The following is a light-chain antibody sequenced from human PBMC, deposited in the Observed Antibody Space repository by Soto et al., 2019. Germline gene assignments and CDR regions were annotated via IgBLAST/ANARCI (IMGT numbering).Light chain of an antibody. CDR1: QSVTSTS. CDR3: QQRSIWPPIT. CDR2: GAS. Sequence: EIVFTQSPGTLSLSPGERATLSCRASQSVTSTSLAWYQQKPGQAPRLLMYGASSRATGTPDRISGGGSGTDFTLTISRLEPEDFAVYYCQQRSIWPPITFGQGTRLEIK. J-gene: IGKJ5*01. V-gene: IGKV3D-20*02.